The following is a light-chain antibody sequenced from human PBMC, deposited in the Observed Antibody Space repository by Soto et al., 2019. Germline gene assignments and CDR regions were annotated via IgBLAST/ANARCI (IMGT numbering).Light chain of an antibody. CDR3: QQYENSPIT. CDR1: QSITSSF. Sequence: EIVLTQSPGILSLSPGERASLSCGASQSITSSFLAWYQQKPGQAPRLLIYGASSRATGIPDRFSGTESETDFTLTINRLEPEDFAVYYCQQYENSPITFGQGTRLEIK. V-gene: IGKV3-20*01. J-gene: IGKJ5*01. CDR2: GAS.